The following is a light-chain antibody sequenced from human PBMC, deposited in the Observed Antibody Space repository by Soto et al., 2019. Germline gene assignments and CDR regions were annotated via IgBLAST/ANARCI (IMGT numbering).Light chain of an antibody. CDR2: GGS. V-gene: IGKV3-20*01. Sequence: DIVLTQSPGTLSLSPGERATLYCRASQSVSSNHLAWYQQKPGQAPRLLIYGGSSRATGIPVRFSGSGSGTDFTLTISRLEPEDFAVYYCQQYGSSLGFTFGPGTKVDIK. CDR1: QSVSSNH. J-gene: IGKJ3*01. CDR3: QQYGSSLGFT.